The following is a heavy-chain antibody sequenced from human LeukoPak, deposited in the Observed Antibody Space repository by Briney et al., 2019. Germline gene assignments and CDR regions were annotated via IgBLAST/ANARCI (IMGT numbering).Heavy chain of an antibody. V-gene: IGHV4-59*01. D-gene: IGHD3-22*01. CDR3: ARAGSSAYVLDY. CDR1: GGSISSYY. Sequence: SETLSLTCSVSGGSISSYYWSWIRQPPGKGLEWIGCIYYSGSTNYNPSLKSRVAMSVDTSKNQFSLKLSSVTAADTAVYYCARAGSSAYVLDYWGQGTLVTVSS. CDR2: IYYSGST. J-gene: IGHJ4*02.